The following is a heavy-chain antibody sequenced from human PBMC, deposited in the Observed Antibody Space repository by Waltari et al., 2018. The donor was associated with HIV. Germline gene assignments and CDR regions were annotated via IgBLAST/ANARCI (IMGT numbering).Heavy chain of an antibody. CDR1: RPSISIDSHY. CDR3: ARRGGATVTSYYYYGLDL. V-gene: IGHV4-39*01. CDR2: IFHSGST. D-gene: IGHD4-17*01. Sequence: QVQLQESGPGLVKPSETLSLTCTVSRPSISIDSHYWGWVRQPPGKGLEWIGNIFHSGSTYYNPSLRSRVTISVDTSRKQFSLKLTSVTAADTAVYYCARRGGATVTSYYYYGLDLWGQGTTVTVSS. J-gene: IGHJ6*02.